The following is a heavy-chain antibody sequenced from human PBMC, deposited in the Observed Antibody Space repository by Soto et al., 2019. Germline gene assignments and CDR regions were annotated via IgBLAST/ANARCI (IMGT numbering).Heavy chain of an antibody. CDR3: ARLQLGGYLMLNWFDP. J-gene: IGHJ5*02. Sequence: QVQVVQSGPELKKPGASVKVSCKAQGYIFTKYGIGWVRQAPGHGLEWMGLINVYNGDRKVAQKFQERVSMTTDTPTDTADMELKSLRSGDTAFYYWARLQLGGYLMLNWFDPWGQGTLVTVSS. CDR1: GYIFTKYG. V-gene: IGHV1-18*01. CDR2: INVYNGDR. D-gene: IGHD3-22*01.